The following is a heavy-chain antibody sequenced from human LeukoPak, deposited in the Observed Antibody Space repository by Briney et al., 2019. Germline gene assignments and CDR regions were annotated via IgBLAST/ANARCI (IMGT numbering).Heavy chain of an antibody. CDR3: ATLCCGSYYMDV. CDR1: GGSISSYY. CDR2: IYYSGST. J-gene: IGHJ6*03. D-gene: IGHD2-15*01. Sequence: SETLSLTCTVSGGSISSYYWGWIRQPPGKGLEWIGSIYYSGSTYYNPSLKSRVTISVDTSKNQFSLKLSSVTAADTAVYYCATLCCGSYYMDVWGKGTTVTVSS. V-gene: IGHV4-39*07.